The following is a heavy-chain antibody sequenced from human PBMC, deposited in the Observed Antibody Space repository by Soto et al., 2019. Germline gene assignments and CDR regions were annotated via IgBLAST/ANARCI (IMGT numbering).Heavy chain of an antibody. D-gene: IGHD1-26*01. CDR2: LFYTGHT. J-gene: IGHJ5*01. V-gene: IGHV4-39*01. CDR3: VRLIGNSWLDS. Sequence: LETLPLTCPVSGHSMINTDYFWGWIRQTPWSDLQWIGSLFYTGHTYYNPSLLSRVTISADTSKNQFFLRLTSVTPDDTAVYYCVRLIGNSWLDSWGQGTLVTVSS. CDR1: GHSMINTDYF.